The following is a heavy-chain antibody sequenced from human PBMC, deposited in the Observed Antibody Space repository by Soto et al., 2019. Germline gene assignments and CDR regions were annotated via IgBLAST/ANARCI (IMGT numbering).Heavy chain of an antibody. Sequence: ASVKVSCKASGYTFTSYAMHWVRQAPGQRLEWMGWINAGNGNTKYSQKFQGRVTITRDTSASTAYMELSSLRSEDTAVYYCARNPGSGWYRGYFDYWGQGTLVIVSS. CDR3: ARNPGSGWYRGYFDY. CDR1: GYTFTSYA. D-gene: IGHD6-19*01. J-gene: IGHJ4*02. V-gene: IGHV1-3*01. CDR2: INAGNGNT.